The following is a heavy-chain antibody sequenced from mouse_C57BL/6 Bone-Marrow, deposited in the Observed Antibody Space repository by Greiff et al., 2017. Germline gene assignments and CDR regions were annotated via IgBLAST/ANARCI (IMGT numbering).Heavy chain of an antibody. V-gene: IGHV1-26*01. J-gene: IGHJ1*03. CDR1: GYTFTNYY. Sequence: VQLQQSGPELVKPGASVKLSCKASGYTFTNYYMHWVQQSPGKGLEWIGVINPNNGCTSYNHKFKGKATFTVDTSSSTAYLELRRLTSETSAVYYCSSVCSGNWYFDDWGTGTLVTVS. CDR3: SSVCSGNWYFDD. D-gene: IGHD1-1*02. CDR2: INPNNGCT.